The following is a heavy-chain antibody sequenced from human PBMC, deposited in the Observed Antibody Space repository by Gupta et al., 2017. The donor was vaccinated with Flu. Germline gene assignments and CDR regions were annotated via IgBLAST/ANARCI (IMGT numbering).Heavy chain of an antibody. D-gene: IGHD6-19*01. CDR3: AKDGIAVVGWSDAFDI. CDR2: ISGSGGST. J-gene: IGHJ3*02. V-gene: IGHV3-23*01. CDR1: GFPFSSYA. Sequence: EVQLLESGGGLVQPGGSLRLSCAASGFPFSSYAMSWVRQAPGKGLEWVSAISGSGGSTYYADSVKGRFTISRDNSKNTLYLQMNSLRAEDTAVYYCAKDGIAVVGWSDAFDIWGQGTMVTVSS.